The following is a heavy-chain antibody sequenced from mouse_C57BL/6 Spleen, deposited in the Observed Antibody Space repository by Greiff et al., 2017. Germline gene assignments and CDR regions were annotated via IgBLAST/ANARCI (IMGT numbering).Heavy chain of an antibody. D-gene: IGHD6-1*01. J-gene: IGHJ2*01. Sequence: QVQLQQSGAELVRPGSSVKLSCKASGYTFTSYWMDWVKQRPGQGLEWIGNIYPSDSETHYNQKFKDKATLTVDKSSNTAYMQLNSLTSEDSAVYYCANATVFDYWGQGTTLTVSS. CDR1: GYTFTSYW. CDR2: IYPSDSET. V-gene: IGHV1-61*01. CDR3: ANATVFDY.